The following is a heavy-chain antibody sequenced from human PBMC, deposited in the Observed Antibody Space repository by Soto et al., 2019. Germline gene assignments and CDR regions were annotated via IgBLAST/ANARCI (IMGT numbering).Heavy chain of an antibody. D-gene: IGHD2-2*01. CDR1: GGSFSGYY. CDR2: INHSGST. Sequence: QVQLQQWVAGLLKPSETLSLTCAVYGGSFSGYYWSWIRQPPGKGLEWIGEINHSGSTNYNPSLKSRVTISVDTSKNQFSLKLSSVTAADTAVYYCARRMPYYYMDVWGKGTTVTVSS. CDR3: ARRMPYYYMDV. J-gene: IGHJ6*03. V-gene: IGHV4-34*01.